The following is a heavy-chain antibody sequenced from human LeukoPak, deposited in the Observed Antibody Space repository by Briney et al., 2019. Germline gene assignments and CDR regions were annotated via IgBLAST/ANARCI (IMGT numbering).Heavy chain of an antibody. J-gene: IGHJ5*02. V-gene: IGHV1-2*02. Sequence: VASVKVSCKASGYTFTGYYMHWVRQAPGQGLEWMGWINPNSGGTNYAQKFQGRVTMTRDTSISTAYMELSRLRSDDTAVYYCARGLIIPISFNWFDPWGQGTLVTVSS. CDR1: GYTFTGYY. D-gene: IGHD2-21*01. CDR2: INPNSGGT. CDR3: ARGLIIPISFNWFDP.